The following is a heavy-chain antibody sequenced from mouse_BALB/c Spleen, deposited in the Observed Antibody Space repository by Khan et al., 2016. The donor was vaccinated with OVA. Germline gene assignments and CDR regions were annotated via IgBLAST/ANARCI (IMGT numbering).Heavy chain of an antibody. D-gene: IGHD2-4*01. CDR3: ARYDYDYDGAFAY. Sequence: EVQLQESGPSLVKPSQTLSLTCSVTGDSITSGYWNWIRKFPGNKLEYMEYISYSGSTYYNPSLKSRISITRDTSKNQDYLQLNSVTTEDTATYYCARYDYDYDGAFAYWGQGTLVTVSA. CDR1: GDSITSGY. J-gene: IGHJ3*01. V-gene: IGHV3-8*02. CDR2: ISYSGST.